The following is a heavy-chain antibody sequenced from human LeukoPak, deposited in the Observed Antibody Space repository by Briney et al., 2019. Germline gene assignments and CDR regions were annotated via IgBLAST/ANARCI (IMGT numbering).Heavy chain of an antibody. V-gene: IGHV3-23*01. CDR3: AKWGDYDFWSGYYTPDYYGMDV. CDR2: ISGSGGST. D-gene: IGHD3-3*01. J-gene: IGHJ6*02. Sequence: GGSLRLSCAASGFTFSSYAMSWVRQAPGKGLEWVSGISGSGGSTYYADSVKGRFTISRDNSKSTLYLQMNSQRAEDTAVYYCAKWGDYDFWSGYYTPDYYGMDVWGQGTTVTVSS. CDR1: GFTFSSYA.